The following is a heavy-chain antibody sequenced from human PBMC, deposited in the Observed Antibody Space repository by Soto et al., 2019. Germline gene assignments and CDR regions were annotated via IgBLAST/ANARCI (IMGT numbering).Heavy chain of an antibody. V-gene: IGHV3-30*18. CDR2: ISYDGSNK. Sequence: QVQLVESGGGVVQPGRSLRLSCAASGFTFSSYGMHWVRQAPGKGLEWVAVISYDGSNKYYADSVKGRFTISRDNSKNTRYLQMNSLRAEDTAVYYGAKAPAAAGWMWDYWGQGTLVTVSS. CDR1: GFTFSSYG. J-gene: IGHJ4*02. CDR3: AKAPAAAGWMWDY. D-gene: IGHD6-13*01.